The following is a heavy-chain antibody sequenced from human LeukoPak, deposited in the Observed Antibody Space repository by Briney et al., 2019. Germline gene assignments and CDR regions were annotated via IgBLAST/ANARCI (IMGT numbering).Heavy chain of an antibody. CDR1: GFTFSSYA. D-gene: IGHD5-24*01. Sequence: GGSLRLSCAASGFTFSSYAMHWVRQAPGKGLEWVAVISYDGSNKYYADSVKGRFTISRDNSKNTLYLQMNSLRAEDTAVYYCAREGRWLSYFDYWGQGTLVTVSS. CDR2: ISYDGSNK. J-gene: IGHJ4*02. V-gene: IGHV3-30-3*01. CDR3: AREGRWLSYFDY.